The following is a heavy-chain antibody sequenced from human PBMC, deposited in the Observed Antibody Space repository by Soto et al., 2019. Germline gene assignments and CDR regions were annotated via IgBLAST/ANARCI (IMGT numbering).Heavy chain of an antibody. V-gene: IGHV3-15*07. J-gene: IGHJ4*02. Sequence: GGSLRLSCAASGFTFSNAWMNWVRQAPGKGLEWVGRIKSKTDGGTTDYAAPVKGRFTISRDDSKNTLYLQMNSLKTEDTAVYYCTTDAGWELQAFFDYWGQGTLVTVSS. CDR3: TTDAGWELQAFFDY. CDR1: GFTFSNAW. CDR2: IKSKTDGGTT. D-gene: IGHD1-26*01.